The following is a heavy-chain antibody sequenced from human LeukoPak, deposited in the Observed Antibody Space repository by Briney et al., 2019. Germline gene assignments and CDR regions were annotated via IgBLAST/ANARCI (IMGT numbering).Heavy chain of an antibody. V-gene: IGHV3-21*01. CDR3: ARDSGDYCFDY. J-gene: IGHJ4*02. CDR2: NSSSSSYI. CDR1: GFTFSSFG. Sequence: GGPLRLSCAASGFTFSSFGMNWVRQAPGKGLEWVSSNSSSSSYIYYTDSVKGRFTISRDNAKNSLYLQMNSLRAEDTAVYYCARDSGDYCFDYWGQGTLVTVSS. D-gene: IGHD4-17*01.